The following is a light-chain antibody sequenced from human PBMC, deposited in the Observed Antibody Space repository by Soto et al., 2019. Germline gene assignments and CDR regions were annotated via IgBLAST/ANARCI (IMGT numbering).Light chain of an antibody. V-gene: IGKV3-20*01. CDR2: GAS. J-gene: IGKJ4*01. CDR1: QSVDSSY. Sequence: EIVCTQSPGTLSFSPGERATLSCRASQSVDSSYLAWYHQRPGQAPRLLIYGASSRATGIPDRFSGSGSGTDFTLTISRLEPEDFAVYYCQQYNNWPLTFGGGTKVDIK. CDR3: QQYNNWPLT.